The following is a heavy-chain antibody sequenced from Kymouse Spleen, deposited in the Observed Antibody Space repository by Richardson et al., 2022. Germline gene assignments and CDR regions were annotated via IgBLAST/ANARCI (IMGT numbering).Heavy chain of an antibody. V-gene: IGHV4-39*01. Sequence: QLQLQESGPGLVKPSETLSLTCTVSGGSISSSSYYWGWIRQPPGKGLEWIGSIYYSGSTYYNPSLKSRVTISVDTSKNQFSLKLSSVTAADTAVYYCARQVGATPYNWFDPWGQGTLVTVSS. CDR1: GGSISSSSYY. J-gene: IGHJ5*02. D-gene: IGHD1-26*01. CDR3: ARQVGATPYNWFDP. CDR2: IYYSGST.